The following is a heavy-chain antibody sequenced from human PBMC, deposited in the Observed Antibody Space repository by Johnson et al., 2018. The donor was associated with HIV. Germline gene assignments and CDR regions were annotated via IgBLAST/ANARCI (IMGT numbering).Heavy chain of an antibody. CDR2: IYDDGSNR. D-gene: IGHD5-12*01. CDR1: GFTFSSYG. V-gene: IGHV3-30*18. Sequence: QVQLVESGGGVVQPGRSLRLSCAASGFTFSSYGMHWVRQAPGKGLEWVAVIYDDGSNRYYEDSVKGSFTISRDNSKNTLYLQMNILRAEDTAVYYCAKARGYDPYDAFDIWGQGTMVTVSS. CDR3: AKARGYDPYDAFDI. J-gene: IGHJ3*02.